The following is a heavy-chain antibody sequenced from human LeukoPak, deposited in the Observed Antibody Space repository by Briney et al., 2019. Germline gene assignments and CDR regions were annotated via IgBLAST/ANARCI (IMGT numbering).Heavy chain of an antibody. J-gene: IGHJ6*02. V-gene: IGHV1-18*01. CDR1: GYTFTSYG. CDR2: ISAYNGNT. D-gene: IGHD4-17*01. Sequence: ASVKVSCKASGYTFTSYGISWVRQAPGQGLEWMGWISAYNGNTNYAQTLQGRVTMTTDTSTSTAYMELRSLRSDDTAVYYCAREYGDTNYYYGMDVWGQGTTVTVSS. CDR3: AREYGDTNYYYGMDV.